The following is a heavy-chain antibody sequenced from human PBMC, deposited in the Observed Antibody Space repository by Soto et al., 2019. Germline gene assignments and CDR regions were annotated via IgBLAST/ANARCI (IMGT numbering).Heavy chain of an antibody. Sequence: GASVKVSCKASGYTFTSYGISWVRQAPGQGLEWMGWISAYNGNTNYAQKLQGRVTMTTDTSTSTAYMELRSLRSDDTAVYYCARDKPPYYDFWGGYYSPFDYWGQGTLVTVSS. V-gene: IGHV1-18*04. J-gene: IGHJ4*02. CDR1: GYTFTSYG. D-gene: IGHD3-3*01. CDR3: ARDKPPYYDFWGGYYSPFDY. CDR2: ISAYNGNT.